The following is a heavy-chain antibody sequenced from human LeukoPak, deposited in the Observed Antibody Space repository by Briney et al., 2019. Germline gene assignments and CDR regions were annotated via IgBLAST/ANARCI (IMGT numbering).Heavy chain of an antibody. CDR1: GFTFSSYV. V-gene: IGHV3-23*01. J-gene: IGHJ4*02. D-gene: IGHD3-22*01. Sequence: GGSLRLSCAASGFTFSSYVMSWVRQAPGKGLEWVSTLSGSGTTTFCANSVKGRFTISRDSSKNTLYLQMNSLRAADTALYYCTKDYDTVGYYSSDYWGQGTLVTVSS. CDR2: LSGSGTTT. CDR3: TKDYDTVGYYSSDY.